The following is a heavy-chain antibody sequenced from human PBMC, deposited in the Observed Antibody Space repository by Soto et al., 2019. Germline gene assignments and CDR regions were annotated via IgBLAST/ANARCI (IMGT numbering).Heavy chain of an antibody. Sequence: QVQVVQSGAEVKKPGASVKVSCKASGYTFTSYAMHWVRQAPGQRLEWMGWINAGNGYTKYSQKLQGRATITRDTSVATAYRELSCLRSVDPAVCYCATEDDGDEETYQYYSMDVWGQGTTVTVSS. D-gene: IGHD4-17*01. CDR3: ATEDDGDEETYQYYSMDV. CDR2: INAGNGYT. CDR1: GYTFTSYA. J-gene: IGHJ6*02. V-gene: IGHV1-3*01.